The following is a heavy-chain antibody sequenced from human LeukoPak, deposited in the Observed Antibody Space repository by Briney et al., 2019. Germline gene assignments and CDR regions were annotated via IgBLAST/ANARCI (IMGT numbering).Heavy chain of an antibody. CDR3: AKDRLRFSY. J-gene: IGHJ4*02. CDR1: GFTFSSPW. Sequence: GGSLRLSCAASGFTFSSPWMSWVRQAPGKGLEWVANIKEDGSEKYYVDSVKSRFTISRDNAKNSLSLQMSSLRAEDTAVYYCAKDRLRFSYWGQGTLVTVSS. CDR2: IKEDGSEK. D-gene: IGHD3-16*01. V-gene: IGHV3-7*03.